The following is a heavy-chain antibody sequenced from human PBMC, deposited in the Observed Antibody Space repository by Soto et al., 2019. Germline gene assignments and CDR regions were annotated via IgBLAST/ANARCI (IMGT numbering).Heavy chain of an antibody. CDR1: GGSISSGSYY. D-gene: IGHD6-13*01. V-gene: IGHV4-31*03. Sequence: SETLSLTCTVSGGSISSGSYYWSWIRQHPGKGLEWIGYIYYSGSTYYNPSLKSRVTISVDTSKNQFPLKLSSVTAADTAVYYCARDRIAAAGTLDYYYGMDVWGQGTTVT. J-gene: IGHJ6*02. CDR2: IYYSGST. CDR3: ARDRIAAAGTLDYYYGMDV.